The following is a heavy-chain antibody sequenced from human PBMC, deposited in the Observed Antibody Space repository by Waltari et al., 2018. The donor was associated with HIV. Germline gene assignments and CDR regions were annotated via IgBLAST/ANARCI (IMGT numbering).Heavy chain of an antibody. CDR1: GFTFDSSA. Sequence: EVQLLETGGGLVQRGGSLRLSCAASGFTFDSSAIAWVRRAPGTGRVGVSAIGGSGCSTYYADAGKGRFTISRDNSKKTLYLQMNSLRGEDTAVYYCAKEGYYGSGSYSNYYGMDVWGQGTTVTVSS. J-gene: IGHJ6*02. CDR3: AKEGYYGSGSYSNYYGMDV. CDR2: IGGSGCST. D-gene: IGHD3-10*01. V-gene: IGHV3-23*01.